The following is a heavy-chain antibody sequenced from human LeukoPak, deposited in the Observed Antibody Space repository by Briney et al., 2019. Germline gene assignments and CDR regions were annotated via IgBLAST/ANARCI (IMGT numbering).Heavy chain of an antibody. J-gene: IGHJ4*02. CDR2: INPNSGGT. Sequence: ASVKVSCKASGYTFTGYYMHWVRQAPGQGLEWMGWINPNSGGTNYAQKFQGRVTMTRDTSISTAYMELSRLRSDDTAVYYCARGGITMVRGVTSDYWGQGTLVTVSS. CDR1: GYTFTGYY. V-gene: IGHV1-2*02. CDR3: ARGGITMVRGVTSDY. D-gene: IGHD3-10*01.